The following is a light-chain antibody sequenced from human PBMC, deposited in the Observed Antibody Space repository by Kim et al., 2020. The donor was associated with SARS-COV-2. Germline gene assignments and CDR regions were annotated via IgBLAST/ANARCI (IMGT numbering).Light chain of an antibody. Sequence: DIVMTHSPLSLPVTPGEPASISCMSSQSLLHSNGYNYLDWYLQKPGQSPQLLIYLGSNRASGVPDRFSGSGSGTDFTLKISRVEAEDVGVYYCMQALQTPPTFGQGTKVDIK. CDR3: MQALQTPPT. CDR2: LGS. V-gene: IGKV2-28*01. J-gene: IGKJ1*01. CDR1: QSLLHSNGYNY.